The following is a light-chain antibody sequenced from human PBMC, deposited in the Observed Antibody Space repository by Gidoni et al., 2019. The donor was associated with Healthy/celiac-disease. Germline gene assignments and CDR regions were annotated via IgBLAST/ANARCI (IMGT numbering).Light chain of an antibody. J-gene: IGLJ3*02. CDR2: RNN. CDR1: SSNIGSNY. V-gene: IGLV1-47*01. CDR3: AAWDDSLSGWV. Sequence: QSVLTPPPSASETPGQRVTIPCSGSSSNIGSNYVYWYQQLPGTAPKLLIYRNNLRPSGVPDRFSGSKSGTSASLAISGLRSEDEADYYCAAWDDSLSGWVFGGGTKLTVL.